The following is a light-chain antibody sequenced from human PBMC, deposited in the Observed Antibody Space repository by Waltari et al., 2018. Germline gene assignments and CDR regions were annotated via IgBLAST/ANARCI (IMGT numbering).Light chain of an antibody. CDR3: QTGGHGTWV. V-gene: IGLV4-69*01. J-gene: IGLJ3*02. Sequence: QLVVTQSPSASASMGASVKLTCTLSSGHSSNVIAWLQQHPERGPRYLMKVNSDGSHSKGDEIPDRFSGSSSGAERYLPISTLQSEDEADYYCQTGGHGTWVFGGGTKLTVL. CDR1: SGHSSNV. CDR2: VNSDGSH.